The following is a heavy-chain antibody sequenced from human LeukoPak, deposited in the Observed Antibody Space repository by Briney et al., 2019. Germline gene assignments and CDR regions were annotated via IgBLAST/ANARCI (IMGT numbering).Heavy chain of an antibody. V-gene: IGHV3-7*01. CDR2: IKQDGSEK. CDR3: ARDKIVGATQFDY. J-gene: IGHJ4*02. D-gene: IGHD1-26*01. Sequence: GGSLRLSCAASGFTFSSYWMSWVRQAPGKGLEWVANIKQDGSEKYYVDSVKGRFTISRDNAKNSLYLQMNSLRAEDTAVYYCARDKIVGATQFDYWGQGTLVTVSS. CDR1: GFTFSSYW.